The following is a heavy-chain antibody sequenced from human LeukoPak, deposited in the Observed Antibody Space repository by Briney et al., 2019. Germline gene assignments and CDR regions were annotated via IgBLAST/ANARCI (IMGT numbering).Heavy chain of an antibody. V-gene: IGHV3-33*01. Sequence: PGGSLRLSCAASGFTFSSYGMHWVRQAPGNGLEWVAVIWYDGSNKYYADSVKGRFTISRDNSKNTLYLQMNSLRAEDTAVYYCARDKIGMDVWGQGTTVTVSS. CDR2: IWYDGSNK. CDR1: GFTFSSYG. CDR3: ARDKIGMDV. J-gene: IGHJ6*02.